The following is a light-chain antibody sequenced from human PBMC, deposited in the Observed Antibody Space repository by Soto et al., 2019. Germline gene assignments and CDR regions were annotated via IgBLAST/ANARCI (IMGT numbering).Light chain of an antibody. J-gene: IGLJ3*02. Sequence: QLVLTQPPSVSGAPGQKVTISCTRSSSNIGAAYDVHWYQDLPGTAPKLLIYGNNNRPSGVPDRFSGSKSGTSASLAITGLQAEEAADYYCQSYDSSLSGWVFGGGIKLTVL. V-gene: IGLV1-40*01. CDR2: GNN. CDR1: SSNIGAAYD. CDR3: QSYDSSLSGWV.